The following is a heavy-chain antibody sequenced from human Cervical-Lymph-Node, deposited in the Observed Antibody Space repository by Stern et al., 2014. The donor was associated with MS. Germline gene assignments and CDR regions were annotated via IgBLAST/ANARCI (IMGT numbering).Heavy chain of an antibody. J-gene: IGHJ6*02. Sequence: VQLVESGAAVRKPGASVTGSCRASGYTFPTYYIHWVRQAPGQGLEWMGIINTSIGRTTYAQKFQGRVTMTRDTSTSTVYMEMSGLRSEDTAVYFCARVGIVGARGIDVWGQGTTVTVS. CDR1: GYTFPTYY. CDR2: INTSIGRT. CDR3: ARVGIVGARGIDV. V-gene: IGHV1-46*01. D-gene: IGHD1-26*01.